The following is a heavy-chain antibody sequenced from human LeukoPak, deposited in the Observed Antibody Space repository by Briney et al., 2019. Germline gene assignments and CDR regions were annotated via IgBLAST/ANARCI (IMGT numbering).Heavy chain of an antibody. CDR3: ARVAAKKETVAGTGY. V-gene: IGHV1-2*02. CDR1: GYTFTGYY. J-gene: IGHJ4*02. CDR2: INPNSGGT. D-gene: IGHD6-19*01. Sequence: ASVKVSCKASGYTFTGYYMHWVRQAPGQGLELMGCINPNSGGTNYAQKFQGRVTMTRDTSISTAYMELTRLRSDDTAVYYCARVAAKKETVAGTGYWGQGTLVTVSS.